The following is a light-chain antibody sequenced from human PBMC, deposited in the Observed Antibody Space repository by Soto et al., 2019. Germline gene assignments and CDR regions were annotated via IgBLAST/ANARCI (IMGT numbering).Light chain of an antibody. CDR1: QSLLHSNGYNY. CDR3: MEALQSPLT. CDR2: LGS. Sequence: DIVMTQSPLSLPVTPGEPASISCRSSQSLLHSNGYNYLDWYLQKPGQSPQLLIYLGSSPASGVPDRFSGSGSGTDFTLKISRVEAEDVGVYYCMEALQSPLTFGGGTKVDIK. J-gene: IGKJ4*01. V-gene: IGKV2-28*01.